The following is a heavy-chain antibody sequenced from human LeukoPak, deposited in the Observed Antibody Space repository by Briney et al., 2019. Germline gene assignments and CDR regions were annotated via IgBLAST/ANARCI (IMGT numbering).Heavy chain of an antibody. CDR2: INPNSGGT. CDR3: ARDLRSGKGSGWYGFLYYYYYYMDV. D-gene: IGHD6-19*01. Sequence: ASVKVSCKASGYTFTGYYMHWVRQAPGQGLEWMGWINPNSGGTNYAQKFPGRVTMTRDTSISTAYMELSRLRSDDTAVYYCARDLRSGKGSGWYGFLYYYYYYMDVWGKGTTVTVSS. CDR1: GYTFTGYY. J-gene: IGHJ6*03. V-gene: IGHV1-2*02.